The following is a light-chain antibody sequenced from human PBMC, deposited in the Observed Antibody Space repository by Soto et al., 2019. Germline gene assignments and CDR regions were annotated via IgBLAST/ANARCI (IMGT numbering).Light chain of an antibody. J-gene: IGKJ1*01. CDR3: QQTYSAST. CDR1: QTIDSY. V-gene: IGKV1-39*01. CDR2: RAS. Sequence: DIQMTQSPSSLSASVGDRVTITCRASQTIDSYLSWYQQKTGRAPKLLIYRASTLQSGVPSRFSGTGSGTDFSLNITSLLPEDSATYYCQQTYSASTFGQGTKVEIK.